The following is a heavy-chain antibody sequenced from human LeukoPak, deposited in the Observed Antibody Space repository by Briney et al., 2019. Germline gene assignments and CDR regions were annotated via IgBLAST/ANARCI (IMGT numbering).Heavy chain of an antibody. V-gene: IGHV3-33*01. CDR3: ARDGELAYYYDSSGYFDY. CDR2: IWYDGSNK. CDR1: GFTFSSYG. D-gene: IGHD3-22*01. J-gene: IGHJ4*02. Sequence: GRSLRLSCAASGFTFSSYGMHWVRQAPGKGREWVAVIWYDGSNKYYADSVKGRFTISRDNSKNTLYLQMNSLRAEDTAVYYCARDGELAYYYDSSGYFDYWGQGTLVTVSS.